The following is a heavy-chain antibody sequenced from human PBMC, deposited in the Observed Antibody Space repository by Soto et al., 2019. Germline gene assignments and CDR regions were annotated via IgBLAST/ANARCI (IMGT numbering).Heavy chain of an antibody. V-gene: IGHV3-30-3*01. Sequence: GGSLRLSCAASGFTFSSYAMHWVRQAPGKGLEWVAVISYDGSNKYYADSVKGRFTISRDNSKNTLYLQMNSLRAEDTAVYYCARDYSHYYGSGSYYKHDAFDIWSQGTMVTVSS. CDR2: ISYDGSNK. J-gene: IGHJ3*02. CDR1: GFTFSSYA. D-gene: IGHD3-10*01. CDR3: ARDYSHYYGSGSYYKHDAFDI.